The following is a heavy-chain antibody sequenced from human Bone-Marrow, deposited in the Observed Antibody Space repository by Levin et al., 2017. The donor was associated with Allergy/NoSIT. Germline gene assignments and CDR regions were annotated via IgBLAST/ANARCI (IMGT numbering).Heavy chain of an antibody. Sequence: GGSLRLSCAASGFTFSDYYMSWIRQAPGKGLEWVSYISSSGSTIYYADSVKGRLTISRDNAKNSLYLQMNSLRAEDTAVYYCARDLGYSSGREYYGMDVWGQGTTVTVSS. V-gene: IGHV3-11*01. CDR2: ISSSGSTI. J-gene: IGHJ6*02. CDR3: ARDLGYSSGREYYGMDV. D-gene: IGHD6-19*01. CDR1: GFTFSDYY.